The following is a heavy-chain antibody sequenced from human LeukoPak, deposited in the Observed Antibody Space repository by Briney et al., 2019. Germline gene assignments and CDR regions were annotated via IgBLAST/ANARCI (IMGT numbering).Heavy chain of an antibody. CDR2: IYPGDSDT. V-gene: IGHV5-51*01. Sequence: GESLKISCKGSGYSFTSYWIGWVRQMPGKGLEWMGIIYPGDSDTRYSPSFEGQVTISADKSISTAYLQWSSLKASDTAMYYGARRGLNLLYGMDVWAQGTTVTVSS. CDR3: ARRGLNLLYGMDV. D-gene: IGHD3-10*01. CDR1: GYSFTSYW. J-gene: IGHJ6*02.